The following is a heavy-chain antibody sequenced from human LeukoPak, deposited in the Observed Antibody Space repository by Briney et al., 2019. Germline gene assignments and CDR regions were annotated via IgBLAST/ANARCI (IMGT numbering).Heavy chain of an antibody. D-gene: IGHD3-9*01. CDR2: IKTDGRTT. Sequence: GGSLRLSCTASGMTFSSHWMHWVRQAPGKGLVWVSLIKTDGRTTIYADSVKGRFTISRDDGKSTLYLQMNSLRAEDTAIYYCTTGPSSGYEWWGQGTVVTVSS. V-gene: IGHV3-74*01. J-gene: IGHJ4*02. CDR3: TTGPSSGYEW. CDR1: GMTFSSHW.